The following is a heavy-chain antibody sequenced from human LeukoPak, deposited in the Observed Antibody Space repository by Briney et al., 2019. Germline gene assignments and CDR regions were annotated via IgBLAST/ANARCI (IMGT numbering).Heavy chain of an antibody. J-gene: IGHJ6*02. Sequence: PGGSLRLSCAASGLTFSSFWMHWVRQAPGKGLVWVSRINSDGSSTSYADSVKGRFTISRDNAKNTLYLQMNSLRAEDTAVYYCARVEESSSWYFFPAYGMDVWGQGTTVTVSS. CDR2: INSDGSST. CDR1: GLTFSSFW. V-gene: IGHV3-74*01. D-gene: IGHD6-13*01. CDR3: ARVEESSSWYFFPAYGMDV.